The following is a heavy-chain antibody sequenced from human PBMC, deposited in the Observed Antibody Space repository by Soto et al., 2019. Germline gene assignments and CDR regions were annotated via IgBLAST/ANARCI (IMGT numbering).Heavy chain of an antibody. J-gene: IGHJ3*02. D-gene: IGHD3-16*01. CDR1: GYTFTSYY. Sequence: QVQLVQSGAEVKKPGASVKVSCKASGYTFTSYYMHWVRQAPGQGLEWMGIINPSGGSTSYAQKFQGRGTITRDTSTSTVYRELSSLRSEDTAVYYCARAGFGDRGAFYIWGQGTMVTVSS. CDR3: ARAGFGDRGAFYI. V-gene: IGHV1-46*03. CDR2: INPSGGST.